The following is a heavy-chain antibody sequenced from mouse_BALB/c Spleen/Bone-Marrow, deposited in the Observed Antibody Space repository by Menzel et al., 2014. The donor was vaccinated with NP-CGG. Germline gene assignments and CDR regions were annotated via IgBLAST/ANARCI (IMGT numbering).Heavy chain of an antibody. J-gene: IGHJ2*01. D-gene: IGHD3-2*01. V-gene: IGHV5-9-4*01. CDR2: INSGGSYT. CDR3: ARLDSSGSNYFDC. Sequence: EVMLVESGGGLVKPGGSLKLACAASGFSFNTYAMSWVRQAPEKRLEWVATINSGGSYTYYPDTVTGRFTISRDNAKNTLYLEMSSLRSEDAAMYYCARLDSSGSNYFDCWGQGTTLTGSS. CDR1: GFSFNTYA.